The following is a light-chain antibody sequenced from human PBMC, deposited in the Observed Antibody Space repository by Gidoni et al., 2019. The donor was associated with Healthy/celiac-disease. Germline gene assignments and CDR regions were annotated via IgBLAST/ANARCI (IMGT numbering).Light chain of an antibody. CDR3: QSADSSGTWV. CDR1: ALPKQY. CDR2: KDS. V-gene: IGLV3-25*03. Sequence: YELTQPPSVSVSPGQTARITCSGDALPKQYAYWYQQKPGQAPVLVIYKDSERPSGIPERFSGSSSGTTVTLTISGVQAEDEADYYCQSADSSGTWVFGGGTKLTVL. J-gene: IGLJ3*02.